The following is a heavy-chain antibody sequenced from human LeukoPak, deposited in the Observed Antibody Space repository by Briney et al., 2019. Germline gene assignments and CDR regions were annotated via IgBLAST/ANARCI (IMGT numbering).Heavy chain of an antibody. CDR1: GDSVSRSDSY. CDR3: ARRRYYDGSGYLE. V-gene: IGHV4-39*01. J-gene: IGHJ1*01. D-gene: IGHD3-22*01. Sequence: SETLSLTCSVSGDSVSRSDSYWDWIRQPPGKWLEWIGTIYFSGRTYYSPSLKSRVTMSVDPSNNQFSLNLRSVTAADTAVYYCARRRYYDGSGYLEWGQGTLLSVSS. CDR2: IYFSGRT.